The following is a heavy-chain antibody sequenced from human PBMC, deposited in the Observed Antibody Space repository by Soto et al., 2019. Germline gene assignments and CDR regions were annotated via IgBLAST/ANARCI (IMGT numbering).Heavy chain of an antibody. J-gene: IGHJ3*02. V-gene: IGHV3-30*03. CDR3: ARRIPVSGPYGAFDI. Sequence: QVQLVESGGGVVQPGRSLRVSCVASGFTFSNFAMYWVRRAPGNGLEWVALISYDGDNQYYADSLKGRFTISRDNSKNTLYLQMNSPRVKDTAVYYCARRIPVSGPYGAFDIWGQGTMVTVSS. D-gene: IGHD2-21*01. CDR2: ISYDGDNQ. CDR1: GFTFSNFA.